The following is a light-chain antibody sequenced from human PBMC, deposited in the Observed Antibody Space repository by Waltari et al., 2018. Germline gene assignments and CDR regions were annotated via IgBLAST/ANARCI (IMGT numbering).Light chain of an antibody. V-gene: IGKV1-6*01. CDR1: QDIRDD. CDR3: LQHSNYPWT. J-gene: IGKJ1*01. Sequence: AVQMTQSPSSLSASVGDRISITCRASQDIRDDLGWYQHKSGTAPKLLIFGASTLQRVVPSRFSGGGSGTGFTLTISNLQPADSATYYCLQHSNYPWTFGQGTKVEI. CDR2: GAS.